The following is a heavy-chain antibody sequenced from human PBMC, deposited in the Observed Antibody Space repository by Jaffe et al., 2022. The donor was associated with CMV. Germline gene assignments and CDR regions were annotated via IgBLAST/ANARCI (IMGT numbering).Heavy chain of an antibody. V-gene: IGHV4-59*01. CDR2: IYYSGST. J-gene: IGHJ5*02. CDR3: ARVWCCYYDSSGYYPGWFDP. Sequence: QVQLQESGPGLVKPSETLSLTCTVSGGSISSYYWSWIRQPPGKGLEWIGYIYYSGSTNYNPSLKSRVTISVDTSKNQFSLKLSSVTAADTAVYYCARVWCCYYDSSGYYPGWFDPWGQGTLVTVSS. CDR1: GGSISSYY. D-gene: IGHD3-22*01.